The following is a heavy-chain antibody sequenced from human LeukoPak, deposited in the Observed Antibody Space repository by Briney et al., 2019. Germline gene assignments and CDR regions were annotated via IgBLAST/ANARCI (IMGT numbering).Heavy chain of an antibody. CDR2: IIPIFGTA. V-gene: IGHV1-69*05. Sequence: SVKVSCKASGGTFSSYAISWVRQAPGQGLEWMGGIIPIFGTANYAQKFQGRVTTTRDTSTSTVYIELSSLRSEDTAVYYCAREGQQLKHFDYWGQGTLVTVSS. CDR3: AREGQQLKHFDY. D-gene: IGHD1-1*01. CDR1: GGTFSSYA. J-gene: IGHJ4*02.